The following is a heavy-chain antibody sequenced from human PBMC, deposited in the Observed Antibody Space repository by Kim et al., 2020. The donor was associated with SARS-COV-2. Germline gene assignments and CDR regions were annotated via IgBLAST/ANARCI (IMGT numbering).Heavy chain of an antibody. V-gene: IGHV3-48*03. D-gene: IGHD3-9*01. J-gene: IGHJ4*02. CDR2: ISNSGTKI. CDR3: VRDLGTTDWFGWFDY. CDR1: GFTLSSYE. Sequence: GGSLRLSCAASGFTLSSYEMNWVRQAPGKGLEWISFISNSGTKIRYADSVKGRFTISRDNAKNSLYLQMNSLRAEDTAIYYCVRDLGTTDWFGWFDYWGQGTLVTVSS.